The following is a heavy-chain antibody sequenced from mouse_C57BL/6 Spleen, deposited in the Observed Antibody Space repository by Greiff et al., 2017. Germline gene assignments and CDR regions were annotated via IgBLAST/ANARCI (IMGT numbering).Heavy chain of an antibody. CDR3: AREVGYYDYFDY. J-gene: IGHJ2*01. CDR2: ITPSNGGT. D-gene: IGHD2-3*01. CDR1: GYTFTSYW. Sequence: QVQLKQPGTELVKPGASVKLSCKASGYTFTSYWMHWVKQRPGQGLEWIGNITPSNGGTNYNEKFKSKATLTVDKSSSTAYMQLSSLTSEDSAVYYCAREVGYYDYFDYWGQGTTLTVSS. V-gene: IGHV1-53*01.